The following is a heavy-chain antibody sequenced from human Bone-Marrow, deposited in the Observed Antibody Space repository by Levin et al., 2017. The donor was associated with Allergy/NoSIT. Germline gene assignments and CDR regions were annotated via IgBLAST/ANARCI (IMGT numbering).Heavy chain of an antibody. CDR1: GFTFSSYS. CDR3: AGGDLVLAVYPDY. J-gene: IGHJ4*02. V-gene: IGHV3-30-3*01. CDR2: ISYDGGNE. Sequence: GGSLRLSCTASGFTFSSYSLHWVRQAPGKGLEWVALISYDGGNENYADSVKGRFTISRDNYKNTLYLQMNSLRPEDTAVYFCAGGDLVLAVYPDYWGQGTLVTVAS. D-gene: IGHD2-8*02.